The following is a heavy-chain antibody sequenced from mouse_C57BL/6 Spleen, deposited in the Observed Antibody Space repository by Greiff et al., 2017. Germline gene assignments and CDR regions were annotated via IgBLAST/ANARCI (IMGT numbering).Heavy chain of an antibody. J-gene: IGHJ4*01. CDR2: IRSKSNNYAT. Sequence: EVQLVESGGGLVQPTGSLKLSCAASGFSFNTYAMNWVRQAPGKGLEWVARIRSKSNNYATYYADSVKDRFTISRDESESMLYLQMNNLKAEDTSMYDCVRGPPMDYWGQGTSVTVSS. V-gene: IGHV10-1*01. CDR1: GFSFNTYA. D-gene: IGHD6-1*01. CDR3: VRGPPMDY.